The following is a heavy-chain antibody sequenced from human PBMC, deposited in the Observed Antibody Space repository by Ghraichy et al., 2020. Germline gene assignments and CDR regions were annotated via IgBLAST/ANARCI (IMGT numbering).Heavy chain of an antibody. CDR1: GFTFSSYA. D-gene: IGHD2-8*01. CDR3: AKGLLGYESYAWYFAL. Sequence: GGSLRLSCAASGFTFSSYAMNWVRQAPGKGLEWVAAISCSGGITYYADSVKGRFTISRDNSKNTLYLQMNSLRAEDTAVYYCAKGLLGYESYAWYFALWGRGTLVTVSS. V-gene: IGHV3-23*01. J-gene: IGHJ2*01. CDR2: ISCSGGIT.